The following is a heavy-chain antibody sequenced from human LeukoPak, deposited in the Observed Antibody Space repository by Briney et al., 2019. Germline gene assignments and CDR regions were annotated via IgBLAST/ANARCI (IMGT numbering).Heavy chain of an antibody. V-gene: IGHV3-30*02. CDR3: ARDLGQYYDTSDNWFDP. Sequence: GGSLRLSCAASGFSFSRYDMHWVRQAPGEGLEWVAFIRYGGTKKYYADSVKGRFTISRDNAKNTLNLQMNSLRAEDTAVYYCARDLGQYYDTSDNWFDPWGQGTLVTVSS. D-gene: IGHD3-22*01. CDR2: IRYGGTKK. CDR1: GFSFSRYD. J-gene: IGHJ5*02.